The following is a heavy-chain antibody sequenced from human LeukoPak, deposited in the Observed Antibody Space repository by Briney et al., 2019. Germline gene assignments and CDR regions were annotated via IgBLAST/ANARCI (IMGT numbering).Heavy chain of an antibody. CDR1: GFAVSSNY. V-gene: IGHV3-66*01. CDR3: ARDGQASGTWFDF. CDR2: VLRGATT. J-gene: IGHJ4*02. Sequence: GGSLRLSCAVSGFAVSSNYMAWVRQTPGKGLEWVSVVLRGATTYYADSVKGRFTISTDNSKNMLYLQMKSLRADDSAVYYCARDGQASGTWFDFWGQGTPVTVSS. D-gene: IGHD6-25*01.